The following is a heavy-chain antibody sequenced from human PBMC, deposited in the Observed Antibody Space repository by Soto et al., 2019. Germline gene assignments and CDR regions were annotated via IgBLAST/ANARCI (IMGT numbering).Heavy chain of an antibody. Sequence: QVQLVESGGGVVQPGTSLRLACAASGFTFSTYAMHWVRQAPGKGLEWVAVIAYDGSNKYYADSVKGRFTISRDNSKNTLYLEINSLRAEGTAVYYCAGDGGSYWGQGTQVIVSS. D-gene: IGHD3-16*01. J-gene: IGHJ4*02. V-gene: IGHV3-30-3*01. CDR1: GFTFSTYA. CDR3: AGDGGSY. CDR2: IAYDGSNK.